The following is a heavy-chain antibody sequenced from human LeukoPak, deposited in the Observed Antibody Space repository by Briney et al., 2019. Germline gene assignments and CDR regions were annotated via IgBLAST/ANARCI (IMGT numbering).Heavy chain of an antibody. V-gene: IGHV4-39*07. CDR3: ARGKHIVVVTSYYFDY. D-gene: IGHD2-21*02. CDR1: GDSIGRINYY. J-gene: IGHJ4*02. CDR2: MSYSGHT. Sequence: SETLSLTCTISGDSIGRINYYWGWIRQPSGKGLEWIVSMSYSGHTYYNPSLKSRVTTSIDTSKNQLSLNLKSVTAADTAVYYCARGKHIVVVTSYYFDYWGQGTLVTVSS.